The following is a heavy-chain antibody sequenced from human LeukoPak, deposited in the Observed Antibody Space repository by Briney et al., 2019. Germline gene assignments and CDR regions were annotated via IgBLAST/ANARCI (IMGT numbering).Heavy chain of an antibody. V-gene: IGHV3-23*01. Sequence: GGSLRLSCAASGFTFRAYAMTWVRQAPGKGLEWVSATSDSGSSTYYADSVKGRFTISRDNSRNTLYLQMNSLKAEDTAAYYCAKKAVGTSTGGPLDYWGRGTLVIVSS. CDR2: TSDSGSST. J-gene: IGHJ4*02. CDR3: AKKAVGTSTGGPLDY. D-gene: IGHD1-26*01. CDR1: GFTFRAYA.